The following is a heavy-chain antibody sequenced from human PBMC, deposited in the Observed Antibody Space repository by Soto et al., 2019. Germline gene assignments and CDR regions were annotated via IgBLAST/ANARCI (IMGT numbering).Heavy chain of an antibody. J-gene: IGHJ2*01. CDR1: GGTFSSYA. Sequence: QVQLVQSGAEVKKPGSSVKVSCKASGGTFSSYAISWVRXXXXXXXXXMGGIIPIFGTANYAQKFQGRVTITADESTSTAXXXLXXXXXXXXXXXXXXXXXXXXXXXXXXXXXGRGTLVTVSS. CDR3: XXXXXXXXXXXXXXX. V-gene: IGHV1-69*01. CDR2: IIPIFGTA.